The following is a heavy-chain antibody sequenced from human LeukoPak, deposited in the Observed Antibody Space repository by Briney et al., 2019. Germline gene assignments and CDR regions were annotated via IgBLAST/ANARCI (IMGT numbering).Heavy chain of an antibody. CDR3: AREGGGTYYYGSGSFPNFDY. CDR2: ISAYNGNT. Sequence: GASVKVSCKASGYTFTSYGISWVRQAPGQGLEWMGWISAYNGNTNYAQKLQGRVTMTTDTSTSTAYMELRSLRSDDTAAYYCAREGGGTYYYGSGSFPNFDYWGQGTLVTVSS. J-gene: IGHJ4*02. CDR1: GYTFTSYG. D-gene: IGHD3-10*01. V-gene: IGHV1-18*04.